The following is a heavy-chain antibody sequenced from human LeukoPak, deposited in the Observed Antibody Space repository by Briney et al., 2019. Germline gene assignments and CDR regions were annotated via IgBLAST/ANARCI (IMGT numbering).Heavy chain of an antibody. D-gene: IGHD2-15*01. CDR2: IYSGGST. CDR3: ARYCSGGSCYSGPRYYYGMDV. V-gene: IGHV3-66*01. Sequence: GGSLRLSCAASGFTVSSNYMSWVRQAPGKGLEWVSVIYSGGSTYYADSVKGRFTISRDNSKNTLYLQMNSLRAEDTAVYYCARYCSGGSCYSGPRYYYGMDVWGQGTTVTVSS. CDR1: GFTVSSNY. J-gene: IGHJ6*02.